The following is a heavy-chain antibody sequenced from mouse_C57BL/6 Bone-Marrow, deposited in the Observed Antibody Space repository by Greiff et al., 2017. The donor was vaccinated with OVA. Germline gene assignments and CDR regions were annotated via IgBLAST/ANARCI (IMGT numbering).Heavy chain of an antibody. CDR2: SRNKANDYTT. CDR1: GFTFSDFY. CDR3: ARDGGPYSKGYFDV. V-gene: IGHV7-1*01. J-gene: IGHJ1*03. Sequence: EVKLVESGGGLVQSGRSLRLSCATSGFTFSDFYMEWVRQAPGKGLEWIAASRNKANDYTTEYSASVKGRFIVSRDTSQSILYLQMNALRAEDTAIYYCARDGGPYSKGYFDVWGTGTTVTVSS. D-gene: IGHD2-5*01.